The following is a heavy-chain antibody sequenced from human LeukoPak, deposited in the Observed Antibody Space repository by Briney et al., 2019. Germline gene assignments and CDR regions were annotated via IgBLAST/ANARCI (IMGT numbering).Heavy chain of an antibody. V-gene: IGHV4-34*01. D-gene: IGHD2-2*02. CDR2: INHSGST. J-gene: IGHJ3*02. Sequence: SETLSLTCAVYGGSFSGYYWSWIRQPPGKGLEWIGEINHSGSTNYNPSLKSRVTISVDTSKNQFSLKLSSVTAADTAVYYCARPLEDCSSTSCYTARLYAFDIWGQGTMVTVSS. CDR1: GGSFSGYY. CDR3: ARPLEDCSSTSCYTARLYAFDI.